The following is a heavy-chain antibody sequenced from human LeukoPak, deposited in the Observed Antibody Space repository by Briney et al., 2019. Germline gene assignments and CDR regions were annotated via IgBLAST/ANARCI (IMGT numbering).Heavy chain of an antibody. J-gene: IGHJ6*03. CDR2: IYHSGST. Sequence: SETLSLTCTVSGYSISSGYYWGWIRQPLGKGLEWIGSIYHSGSTYYNPSLKSRVTISVDTSKNQFSLKLSSVTAADTAVYYCAREGDSYYYYYYYMDVWGKGTTVTVSS. CDR1: GYSISSGYY. V-gene: IGHV4-38-2*02. D-gene: IGHD2-21*02. CDR3: AREGDSYYYYYYYMDV.